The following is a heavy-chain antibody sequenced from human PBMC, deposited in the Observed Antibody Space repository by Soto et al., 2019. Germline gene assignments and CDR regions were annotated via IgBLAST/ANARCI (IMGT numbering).Heavy chain of an antibody. Sequence: SETLSLTCTVSGGSISSSSYYWGWIRQPPGKGLEWIGSIYYSGSTYYNPSLKSRVTISVDTSKNQFSLKLSSVTAADTAVYYCARHDYYGSGSYYNGNLEYWGQGTLVTVSS. V-gene: IGHV4-39*01. CDR3: ARHDYYGSGSYYNGNLEY. D-gene: IGHD3-10*01. CDR1: GGSISSSSYY. CDR2: IYYSGST. J-gene: IGHJ4*02.